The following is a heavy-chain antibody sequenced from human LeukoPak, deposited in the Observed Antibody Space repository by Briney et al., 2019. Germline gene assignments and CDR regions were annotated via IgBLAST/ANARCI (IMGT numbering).Heavy chain of an antibody. CDR1: GYTFTSYY. CDR2: INPSGGST. J-gene: IGHJ3*02. CDR3: ARRMHYLDAFDI. V-gene: IGHV1-46*01. Sequence: ASVKVSFTASGYTFTSYYMHWVRQAPGQGLEWMGIINPSGGSTSYAQKFQGRVTMTRDTSTSTVYMELSSLRSEDTAVYYCARRMHYLDAFDIWGQGTMVTVSS. D-gene: IGHD2/OR15-2a*01.